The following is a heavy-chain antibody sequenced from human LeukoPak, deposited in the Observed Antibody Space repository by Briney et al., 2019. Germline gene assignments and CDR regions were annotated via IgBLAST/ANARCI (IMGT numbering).Heavy chain of an antibody. D-gene: IGHD3-3*01. Sequence: PGGSLRLSCAASGFTFSSYGMHWVRQAPGKGLEWVAVISYDGSNKYYADSVKGRFTISRDNSKNTLYLQMNSLRAEDTAVYYCAKEERFSRHAFDIWGQGTMVTVSS. CDR2: ISYDGSNK. CDR1: GFTFSSYG. CDR3: AKEERFSRHAFDI. J-gene: IGHJ3*02. V-gene: IGHV3-30*18.